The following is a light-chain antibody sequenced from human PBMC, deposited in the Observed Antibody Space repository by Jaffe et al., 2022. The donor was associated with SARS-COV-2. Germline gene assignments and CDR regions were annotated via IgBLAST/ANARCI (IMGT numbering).Light chain of an antibody. V-gene: IGKV3-20*01. CDR3: QQYGTSPVT. J-gene: IGKJ1*01. CDR1: QSVSSTY. CDR2: GAS. Sequence: EIVLTQSPGTLSLSPGERATLSCRASQSVSSTYLAWYQQKPGQAPRLLIYGASSRATGVPDRFSGSGSGTDFTLTIRRLEPEDSAVYYCQQYGTSPVTFGQGTKVEIK.